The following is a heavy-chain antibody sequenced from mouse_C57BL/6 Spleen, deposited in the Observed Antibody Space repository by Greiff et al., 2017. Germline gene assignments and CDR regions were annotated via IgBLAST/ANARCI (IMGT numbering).Heavy chain of an antibody. J-gene: IGHJ2*01. CDR1: GYTFTSYW. CDR3: ARDYRCYFGY. D-gene: IGHD2-14*01. V-gene: IGHV1-69*01. Sequence: QVQLQQPGAELVMPGASVKLSCKASGYTFTSYWMHWVKQRPGQGLEWIEEIDPSDSYTTYNQKFKGKSTLTVDKSSSTAYMQLSSLTSEDSAVYYCARDYRCYFGYWGHSPTLSVSS. CDR2: IDPSDSYT.